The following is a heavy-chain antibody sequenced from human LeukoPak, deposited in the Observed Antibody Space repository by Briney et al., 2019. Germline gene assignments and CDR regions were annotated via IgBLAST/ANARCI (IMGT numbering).Heavy chain of an antibody. CDR3: ARKLGVVTAIPHFDY. CDR1: GGSISSGSYS. D-gene: IGHD2-21*02. J-gene: IGHJ4*02. CDR2: IFYSGNI. Sequence: PSETLSLTCTVSGGSISSGSYSWNWIRQHPGKGLEWIGYIFYSGNIYYNPSLKSRVTIPVDTSKNQFSLKLSSVTAADTAVYYCARKLGVVTAIPHFDYWGQGALVTVSS. V-gene: IGHV4-31*03.